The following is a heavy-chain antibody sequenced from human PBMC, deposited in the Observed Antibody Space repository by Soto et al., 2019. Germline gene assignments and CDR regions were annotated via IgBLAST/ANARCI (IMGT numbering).Heavy chain of an antibody. J-gene: IGHJ4*02. CDR2: ISYDGSNR. CDR1: GFTFSNYD. V-gene: IGHV3-30*03. Sequence: QVQLVESGGGVVQPGRSLRLSCAASGFTFSNYDMHWVRQAPGKGLEWVAAISYDGSNRYYADSVKGRFTISRDISKNTLYLQMNSLRLKDTAVYYCAIIPPTTVDYWGQGTLVTVFS. CDR3: AIIPPTTVDY. D-gene: IGHD4-17*01.